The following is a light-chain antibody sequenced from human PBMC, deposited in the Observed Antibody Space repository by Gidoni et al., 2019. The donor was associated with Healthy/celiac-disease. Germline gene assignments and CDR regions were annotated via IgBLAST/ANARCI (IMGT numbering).Light chain of an antibody. CDR2: DAS. V-gene: IGKV3-11*01. Sequence: EILLTQAPATLSLSPGERATLSCRASQSVSSYLAWYQQKPGQAPRLLIYDASNRATGIPARFSGSGSGTDFTLTISSLEPEDFAVYYCQQRSNWPPYTFGQGTNLEIK. CDR3: QQRSNWPPYT. CDR1: QSVSSY. J-gene: IGKJ2*01.